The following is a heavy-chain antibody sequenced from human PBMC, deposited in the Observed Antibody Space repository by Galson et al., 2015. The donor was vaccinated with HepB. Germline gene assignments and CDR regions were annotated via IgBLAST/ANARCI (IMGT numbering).Heavy chain of an antibody. V-gene: IGHV1-69*13. CDR1: GGTFSSYA. CDR3: ARATDDFWSGYSSLRYFDWLLVA. J-gene: IGHJ5*02. Sequence: SVKVSCKASGGTFSSYAISWVRQAPGQGLEWMGGIIPIFGTANYAQMFQGRVTITADESTSTAYMELSSLRSEDTAVYYCARATDDFWSGYSSLRYFDWLLVAWGQGTLVTVSS. CDR2: IIPIFGTA. D-gene: IGHD3-9*01.